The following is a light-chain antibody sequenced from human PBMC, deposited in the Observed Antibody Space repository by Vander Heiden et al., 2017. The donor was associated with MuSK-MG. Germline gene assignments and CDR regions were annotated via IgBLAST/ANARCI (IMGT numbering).Light chain of an antibody. CDR3: QVWDRFSDHYV. CDR2: DDK. V-gene: IGLV3-21*02. CDR1: NIETKS. Sequence: SYVLTQPPSLSVAPGQTARIPCEGNNIETKSVHWYQQKPGQAPVVVVADDKDRPSGIPERFSGSTSGNTATLTISRVEAGDEADYYCQVWDRFSDHYVFATGTKVTVL. J-gene: IGLJ1*01.